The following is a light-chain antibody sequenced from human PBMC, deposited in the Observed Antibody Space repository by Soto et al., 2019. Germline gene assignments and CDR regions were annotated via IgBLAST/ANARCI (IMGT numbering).Light chain of an antibody. CDR1: SSNIGSNT. V-gene: IGLV1-44*01. J-gene: IGLJ1*01. CDR3: AAWDDSLNVEV. CDR2: SNN. Sequence: QSVLTQPPSASGTPGQRVTISCSGSSSNIGSNTVNWYQQLPGTAPKLLIYSNNQRPSGVPDRFSGSKSGTSASLAISGLQSEDEADYYCAAWDDSLNVEVFGTGTKLTVL.